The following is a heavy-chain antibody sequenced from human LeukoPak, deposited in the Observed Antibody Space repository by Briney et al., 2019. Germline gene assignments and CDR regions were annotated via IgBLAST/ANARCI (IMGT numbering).Heavy chain of an antibody. CDR3: ARESKTYDGSGYYHDS. D-gene: IGHD3-22*01. J-gene: IGHJ4*02. CDR2: IYTSGST. CDR1: GGSISNYF. V-gene: IGHV4-4*07. Sequence: SETLSLTCSISGGSISNYFWTWIRQPAGKGLEWIGRIYTSGSTDYNPSLKSRVTMSVDTSKNQFSLNLYPVTAADTAVYYCARESKTYDGSGYYHDSWGQGTLVTVSS.